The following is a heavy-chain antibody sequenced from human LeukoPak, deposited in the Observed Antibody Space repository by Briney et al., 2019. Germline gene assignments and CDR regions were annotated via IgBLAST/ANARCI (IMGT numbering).Heavy chain of an antibody. CDR1: GGTFSSYA. CDR2: IIPIFGTA. V-gene: IGHV1-69*05. CDR3: ASFPFAGSSGWLFDY. J-gene: IGHJ4*02. D-gene: IGHD6-19*01. Sequence: ASVKVSCKASGGTFSSYAISWVRQAPGQGLEWMGGIIPIFGTANYAQKFQGRVTITTDESTSTAYMELSSLRSEDTAVYYCASFPFAGSSGWLFDYWGQGTLVTVSS.